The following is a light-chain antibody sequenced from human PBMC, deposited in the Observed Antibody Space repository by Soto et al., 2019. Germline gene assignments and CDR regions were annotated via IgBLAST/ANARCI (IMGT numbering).Light chain of an antibody. V-gene: IGKV3-11*01. CDR1: QSVSSY. CDR2: GAS. Sequence: EIVLTQSPATLSLSPGERATLSCRASQSVSSYLAWYQQKPGQAPRLLIYGASNGATGVPARFSGSGSGTDFTLTISSLVPEDFAVYYCQQRSNWPLTFGGGTKVEIK. J-gene: IGKJ4*01. CDR3: QQRSNWPLT.